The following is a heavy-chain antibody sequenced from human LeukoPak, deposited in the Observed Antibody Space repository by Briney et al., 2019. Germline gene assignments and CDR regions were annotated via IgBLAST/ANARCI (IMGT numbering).Heavy chain of an antibody. J-gene: IGHJ4*02. CDR1: GFTFDDYA. V-gene: IGHV3-9*01. CDR2: ISWNSGSI. CDR3: AKAGQEGAYYFDY. Sequence: GGSLRLSCAASGFTFDDYAMHWVRQAPGKGLEWVSGISWNSGSIGYADSVKGRFTISRDNAKNSLYLQMNSLRAEDTALYYCAKAGQEGAYYFDYWGQGTLVTVSS. D-gene: IGHD3-16*01.